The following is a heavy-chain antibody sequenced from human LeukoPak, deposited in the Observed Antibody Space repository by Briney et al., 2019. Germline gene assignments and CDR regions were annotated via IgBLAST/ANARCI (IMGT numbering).Heavy chain of an antibody. J-gene: IGHJ4*02. V-gene: IGHV1-2*02. Sequence: ASVKVSCKASGYTFTGYYMHWVRQAPGQGLEWMGWINPNSGGTNYAQKFQGRVTITADESTSTAYMELSSLRSEDTAVYYCARTTVSVYGRRGYFDYWGQGTLVTVSS. CDR1: GYTFTGYY. CDR3: ARTTVSVYGRRGYFDY. D-gene: IGHD4-11*01. CDR2: INPNSGGT.